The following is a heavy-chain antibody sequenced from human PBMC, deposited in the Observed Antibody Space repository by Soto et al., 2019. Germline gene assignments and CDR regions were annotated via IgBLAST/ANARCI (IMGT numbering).Heavy chain of an antibody. V-gene: IGHV1-18*01. CDR2: ISAYTGNT. Sequence: QVQLVQSGGEVKKPGASVKVSCKASGYIFNSFGISWVRQAPGQGLEWMGWISAYTGNTKYAQNFQGRDTMTTDTSTSTAYMELRSLRSDDTAVYYCARRWTTGEIDYWGQGTLVTVSS. J-gene: IGHJ4*02. D-gene: IGHD4-17*01. CDR1: GYIFNSFG. CDR3: ARRWTTGEIDY.